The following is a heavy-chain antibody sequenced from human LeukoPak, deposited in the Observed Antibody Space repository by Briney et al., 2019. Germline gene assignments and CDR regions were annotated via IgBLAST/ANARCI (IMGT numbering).Heavy chain of an antibody. V-gene: IGHV4-34*01. D-gene: IGHD5-18*01. CDR2: INHSGST. J-gene: IGHJ6*03. CDR1: GGSFSGYY. Sequence: SETLSLTXAVYGGSFSGYYWSWIRQPPGKGLEWIGEINHSGSTNYNPSLKSRVTISVDTSKNQFSLKLSSVTAADTAVYYCARQGAPTAMVDNYYMDVWGKGTTVTVSS. CDR3: ARQGAPTAMVDNYYMDV.